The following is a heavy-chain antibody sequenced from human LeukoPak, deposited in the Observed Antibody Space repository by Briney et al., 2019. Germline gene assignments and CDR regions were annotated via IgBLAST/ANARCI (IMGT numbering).Heavy chain of an antibody. V-gene: IGHV3-30*04. CDR1: GFTFSSYA. D-gene: IGHD3-3*01. J-gene: IGHJ4*02. CDR3: ARDGAASTYYDFWSGYYFFDY. Sequence: PGGSLRLSCAASGFTFSSYAMHWVRQAPGKGLEWVAVISYDGSNKYYADSVKGRFTISRDNSKNTLYLQMNSLRAEDTAVYYCARDGAASTYYDFWSGYYFFDYWGQGTLVTVSS. CDR2: ISYDGSNK.